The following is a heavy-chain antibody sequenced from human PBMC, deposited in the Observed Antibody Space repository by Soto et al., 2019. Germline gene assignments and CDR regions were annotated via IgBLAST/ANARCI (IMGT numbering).Heavy chain of an antibody. D-gene: IGHD2-15*01. CDR2: IWFNGNNR. V-gene: IGHV3-33*01. CDR1: GFAFSDYA. Sequence: GGSLRLSCAASGFAFSDYAMHWVRQAPGKGLEWVAVIWFNGNNRYYADSVQGRFTISRDNSKNTLYLEMNSLRAEDTAVYFCAGGLCSGTCCYPGTYWYFDLWGRGTLVTVSS. CDR3: AGGLCSGTCCYPGTYWYFDL. J-gene: IGHJ2*01.